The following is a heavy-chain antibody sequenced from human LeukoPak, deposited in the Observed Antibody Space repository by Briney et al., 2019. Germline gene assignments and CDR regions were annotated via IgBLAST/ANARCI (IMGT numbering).Heavy chain of an antibody. Sequence: GGSLTLSCAVSGFNLSNYWMTWVRQVPGKGLEWVANIKHDASERYYVYSVEGRFIISRDNAMNSLYLQMNSLRVHDTAVYYCARRGYPTSPVGAFDIWGQGTIVIVSS. J-gene: IGHJ3*02. V-gene: IGHV3-7*01. CDR3: ARRGYPTSPVGAFDI. CDR2: IKHDASER. CDR1: GFNLSNYW. D-gene: IGHD3-22*01.